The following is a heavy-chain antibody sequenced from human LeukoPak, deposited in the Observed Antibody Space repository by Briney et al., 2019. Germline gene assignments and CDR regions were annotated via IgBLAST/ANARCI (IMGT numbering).Heavy chain of an antibody. Sequence: SVKVSCKASGFTFSTSAVQWVRQARGQRLEWIGWIVVGNDNTNFEQNFQERVTITRDMSTSTAYMELSSLRPEDTAVYYCARDKKDYYDSSGYYYFAFDIWGQGTMVNVSS. CDR1: GFTFSTSA. V-gene: IGHV1-58*01. J-gene: IGHJ3*02. CDR3: ARDKKDYYDSSGYYYFAFDI. D-gene: IGHD3-22*01. CDR2: IVVGNDNT.